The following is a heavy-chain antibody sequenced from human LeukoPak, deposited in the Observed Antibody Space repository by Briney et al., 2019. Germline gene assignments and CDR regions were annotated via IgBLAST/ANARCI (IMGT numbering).Heavy chain of an antibody. CDR2: IIPIFGTA. J-gene: IGHJ5*02. V-gene: IGHV1-69*05. CDR1: GGTFSRYA. Sequence: SVKVSCKASGGTFSRYAISWVRQAPGQGLEWMGGIIPIFGTANYAQKFQGRVTITTDESTSTAYMELSSLRSEDTAVYYCARAHWTLAAAGTYNWFDPWGQGTLVTVSS. CDR3: ARAHWTLAAAGTYNWFDP. D-gene: IGHD6-13*01.